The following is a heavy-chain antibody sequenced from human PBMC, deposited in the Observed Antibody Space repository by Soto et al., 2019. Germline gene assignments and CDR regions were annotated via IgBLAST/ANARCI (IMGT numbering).Heavy chain of an antibody. D-gene: IGHD2-2*01. Sequence: EVQQLESGGGLVQPGGSLRLSCAASGFTFSSYAMSWVRQAPGKGLEWVSAISGSGGSTYYADSVKGRFTISRDNSKNTLYLQMNSLRAEDTAVYYCAKGTGFVVVTDWFDPWGQGTLVTVSS. V-gene: IGHV3-23*01. CDR1: GFTFSSYA. J-gene: IGHJ5*02. CDR3: AKGTGFVVVTDWFDP. CDR2: ISGSGGST.